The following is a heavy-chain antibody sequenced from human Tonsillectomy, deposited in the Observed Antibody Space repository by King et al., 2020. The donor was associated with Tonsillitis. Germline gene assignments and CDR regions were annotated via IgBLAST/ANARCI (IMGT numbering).Heavy chain of an antibody. CDR1: GGSISSSSHY. CDR2: IYYSGTT. J-gene: IGHJ6*02. Sequence: LQLQESGPGLVKPSETLSLTCTVSGGSISSSSHYWGWIRQSPGKGLAWIGNIYYSGTTYYNASLQSRVTISVDTSMNQFSLRLNSVTAADTAVYYCARLRFWGASGGMDVWGQGATVIVSS. CDR3: ARLRFWGASGGMDV. V-gene: IGHV4-39*01. D-gene: IGHD3-16*01.